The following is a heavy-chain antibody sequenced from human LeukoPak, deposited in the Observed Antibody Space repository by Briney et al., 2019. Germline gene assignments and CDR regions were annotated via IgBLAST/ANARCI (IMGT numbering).Heavy chain of an antibody. CDR1: GYTFTSYD. CDR3: ARGGSYYAYTRYFDY. V-gene: IGHV1-8*01. Sequence: ASVKVSCKTSGYTFTSYDINWVRQATGQGLEWMGWMNPNSGNTGYAQKFQGRVTMTRNTSISTAYMELSSLRSEDTAVYYCARGGSYYAYTRYFDYWGQGTLVTVSS. D-gene: IGHD1-26*01. J-gene: IGHJ4*02. CDR2: MNPNSGNT.